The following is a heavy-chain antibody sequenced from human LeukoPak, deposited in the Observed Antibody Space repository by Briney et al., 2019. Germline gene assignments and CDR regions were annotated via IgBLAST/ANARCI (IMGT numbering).Heavy chain of an antibody. CDR3: VRGQDSSGYYYATYYFDY. J-gene: IGHJ4*02. D-gene: IGHD3-22*01. CDR1: GYTFTSYG. V-gene: IGHV1-18*01. CDR2: ISAYNGNT. Sequence: ASVKVSCKASGYTFTSYGISWVRQAPGQGLEWMGWISAYNGNTNYAQKLQGRVTMTTDTSTSTAYMELRSLRSDDTAVYYCVRGQDSSGYYYATYYFDYWGQGTLVTVSS.